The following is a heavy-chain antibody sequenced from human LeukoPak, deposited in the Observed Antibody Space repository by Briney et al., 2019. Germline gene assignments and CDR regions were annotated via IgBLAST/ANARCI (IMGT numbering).Heavy chain of an antibody. V-gene: IGHV3-21*01. CDR3: ARDRLLEYRDYHYYYYMDV. J-gene: IGHJ6*03. Sequence: SGGSLRLSCAASGFTLSDTWMHWVRQAPGKGLEWVSSISSSSSYIYYADSVKGRFTISRDNAKNSLYLQMNSLRAEDTAVYYCARDRLLEYRDYHYYYYMDVWGIGTTVTVSS. CDR1: GFTLSDTW. CDR2: ISSSSSYI. D-gene: IGHD2-2*01.